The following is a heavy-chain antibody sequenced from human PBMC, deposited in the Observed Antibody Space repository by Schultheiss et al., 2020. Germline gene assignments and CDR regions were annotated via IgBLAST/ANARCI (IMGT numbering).Heavy chain of an antibody. CDR2: ISDVRSNK. D-gene: IGHD1-26*01. CDR1: AFTYGNDH. CDR3: ATDGSYAPNV. V-gene: IGHV3-33*08. Sequence: GESLKISCAASAFTYGNDHMHWVRQAPGKGLEWVAFISDVRSNKNSAASVKGRFTLSRDNAKNSLYLEMNSLRAEDTAVYYCATDGSYAPNVWGQGTLVTVSS. J-gene: IGHJ4*02.